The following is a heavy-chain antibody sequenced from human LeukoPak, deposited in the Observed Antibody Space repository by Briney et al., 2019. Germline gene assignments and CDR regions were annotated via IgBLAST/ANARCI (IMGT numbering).Heavy chain of an antibody. CDR3: AKERGGYFYGQFDY. J-gene: IGHJ4*02. CDR2: ISGSGGST. D-gene: IGHD5-24*01. CDR1: GFTFSSYN. Sequence: GGSLRLSCAASGFTFSSYNMNWVRQAPGKGLEWVSGISGSGGSTYYADSVKGRFTISRDNSKDTLYLQMNSLRAEDTAVYYCAKERGGYFYGQFDYWGQGTLVTVSS. V-gene: IGHV3-23*01.